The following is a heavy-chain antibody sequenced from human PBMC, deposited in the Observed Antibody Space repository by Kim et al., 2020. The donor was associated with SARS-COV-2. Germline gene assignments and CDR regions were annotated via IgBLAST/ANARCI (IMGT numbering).Heavy chain of an antibody. Sequence: NPSLKRRGAISVDTSKNQFPLQLSSVTAADTAVYYCARQWVAATNWFDPWGQGTLVTVSS. J-gene: IGHJ5*02. V-gene: IGHV4-59*08. CDR3: ARQWVAATNWFDP. D-gene: IGHD2-15*01.